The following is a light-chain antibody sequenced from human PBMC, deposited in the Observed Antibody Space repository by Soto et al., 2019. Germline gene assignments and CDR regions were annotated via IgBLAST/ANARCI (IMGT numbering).Light chain of an antibody. J-gene: IGKJ4*01. V-gene: IGKV3D-15*01. CDR3: QQYNKWPLT. CDR2: GAS. Sequence: EIVLTQSPGTLSFSAGERATLSCRASQRVNSRYLAWYQQKAGQAPRLLIYGASNRATGIPARFSGSRSGTEFTLTISSLQSEDFAVYYCQQYNKWPLTFGGGTKVDI. CDR1: QRVNSRY.